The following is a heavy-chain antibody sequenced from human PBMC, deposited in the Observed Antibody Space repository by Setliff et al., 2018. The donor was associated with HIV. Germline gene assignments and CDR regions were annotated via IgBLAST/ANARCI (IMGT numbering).Heavy chain of an antibody. CDR3: SRSGVPPYYYYGMDV. Sequence: ASVKVSCKASGYTFTTYGVNWVRQAPGQGLEWMGWINSYNGNTKFAQKFQGRVTMTTDASTTTAFMELRSLKADDTGIYYCSRSGVPPYYYYGMDVWGQGTTVTVS. D-gene: IGHD3-10*01. CDR1: GYTFTTYG. CDR2: INSYNGNT. J-gene: IGHJ6*02. V-gene: IGHV1-18*04.